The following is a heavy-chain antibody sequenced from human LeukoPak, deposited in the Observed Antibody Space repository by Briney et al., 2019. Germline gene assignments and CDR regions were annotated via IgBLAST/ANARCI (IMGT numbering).Heavy chain of an antibody. CDR2: INHSRST. D-gene: IGHD2-2*01. J-gene: IGHJ5*02. CDR3: ARGGVFDVVVPAANRTNRFDP. V-gene: IGHV4-34*01. CDR1: GGSFSGYY. Sequence: SETLSLTCAVYGGSFSGYYWSWIRQPPGKGLEWIGEINHSRSTNYNPSLKSRVTISVDTSKNQFSLKLSSVTAADTAVYYCARGGVFDVVVPAANRTNRFDPWGQGTLVTVSS.